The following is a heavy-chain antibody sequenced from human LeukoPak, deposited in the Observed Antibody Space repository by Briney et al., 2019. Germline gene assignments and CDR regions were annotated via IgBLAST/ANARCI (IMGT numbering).Heavy chain of an antibody. J-gene: IGHJ6*03. D-gene: IGHD2-2*01. CDR3: ARAVGVVVPAATYYYYYYMDV. CDR1: GYTFTSYA. CDR2: IIPIFGTA. Sequence: SVKVSCKASGYTFTSYAMNWVRQAPGQGLEWMGGIIPIFGTANYAQKFQGRVTITADESTSTAYMELSSLRSEDTAVYYCARAVGVVVPAATYYYYYYMDVWGKGTTVTVSS. V-gene: IGHV1-69*13.